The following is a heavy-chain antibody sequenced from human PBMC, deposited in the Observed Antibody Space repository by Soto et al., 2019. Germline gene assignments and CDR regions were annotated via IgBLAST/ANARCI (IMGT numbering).Heavy chain of an antibody. CDR2: ISYSGST. J-gene: IGHJ6*02. CDR3: ARHPGTLYYGGTYSLSRGGMDV. V-gene: IGHV4-59*08. D-gene: IGHD3-16*01. CDR1: GDSISSYF. Sequence: QVQLQESGPGLVKPWETLSLTCTVSGDSISSYFWSWIRQHPAKGLEWIGYISYSGSTNYNPSLKSRVTISVDTSRKQFSLRLTSVTAADTAVYYCARHPGTLYYGGTYSLSRGGMDVWGQGTTITVTS.